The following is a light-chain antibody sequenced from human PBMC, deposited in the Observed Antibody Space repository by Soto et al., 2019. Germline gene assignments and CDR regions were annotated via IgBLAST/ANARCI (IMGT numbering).Light chain of an antibody. J-gene: IGLJ2*01. CDR2: DVS. V-gene: IGLV2-14*01. Sequence: ALTLPASVSGSPGQSITISCTGTSSDVGGYNYVSWYQQHPGKAPKLMIYDVSNRPSGVSNRFSGSKSGNTASLTISGLQAEDEADYYCSSYSSSSTLVFGGGTKLTVL. CDR3: SSYSSSSTLV. CDR1: SSDVGGYNY.